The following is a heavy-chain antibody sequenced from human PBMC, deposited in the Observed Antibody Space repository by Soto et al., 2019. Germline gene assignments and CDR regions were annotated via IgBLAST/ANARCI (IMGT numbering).Heavy chain of an antibody. D-gene: IGHD2-15*01. CDR1: GFTFSNFG. Sequence: QVQLVESGGGVVQPGRSPRLSCPASGFTFSNFGMHWVRQAPGKGLEWVAAISSDGGDKYYSHSVKDRFTVSRDNSRNTLLLHMYSLRVEDTAVYYCVKGSDVARQELDRWGQGILVTVSS. CDR3: VKGSDVARQELDR. J-gene: IGHJ5*02. V-gene: IGHV3-30*18. CDR2: ISSDGGDK.